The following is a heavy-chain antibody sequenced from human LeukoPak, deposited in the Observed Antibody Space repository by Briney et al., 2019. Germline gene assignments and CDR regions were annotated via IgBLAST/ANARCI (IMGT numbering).Heavy chain of an antibody. CDR2: INHSGST. D-gene: IGHD3-22*01. Sequence: PSETLSLTCAVYGGSFSGYYWSWIRRPPGKGLEWIGEINHSGSTNYNPSLKSRVTISVDTSKNQFSLKLSSVTAADTAVYYCARDRWYASSGYYHFDYWGQGTLVTVSS. CDR1: GGSFSGYY. J-gene: IGHJ4*02. V-gene: IGHV4-34*01. CDR3: ARDRWYASSGYYHFDY.